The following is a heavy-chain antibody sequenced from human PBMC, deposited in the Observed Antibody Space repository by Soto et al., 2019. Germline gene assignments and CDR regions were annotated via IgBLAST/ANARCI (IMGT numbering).Heavy chain of an antibody. V-gene: IGHV4-34*01. J-gene: IGHJ4*02. CDR1: GGSFSGYY. CDR3: ARDSSSWLDY. D-gene: IGHD6-13*01. CDR2: INHSGST. Sequence: SETLSLTCAVYGGSFSGYYWSWIRQPPGKGLEWIGEINHSGSTNYNPSLNNRFTISVDTSKAPFSLKLSSVNDAGTAVYSCARDSSSWLDYWGQGTLVTVSS.